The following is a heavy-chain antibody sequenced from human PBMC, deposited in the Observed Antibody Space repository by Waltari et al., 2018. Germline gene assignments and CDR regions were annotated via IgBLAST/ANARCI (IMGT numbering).Heavy chain of an antibody. CDR1: GFIFSSYA. J-gene: IGHJ4*02. CDR3: ANGGVQGVIISD. D-gene: IGHD3-10*01. Sequence: EVQLLESGGGLVQLGGYLRLSCAASGFIFSSYAMSCVRQAPGKGLEWVSAISGSGGSTYYADSVKGRFTISRDNSKNTLYLQMNSLRAEDTAVYYCANGGVQGVIISDWGQGTLVTVSS. CDR2: ISGSGGST. V-gene: IGHV3-23*01.